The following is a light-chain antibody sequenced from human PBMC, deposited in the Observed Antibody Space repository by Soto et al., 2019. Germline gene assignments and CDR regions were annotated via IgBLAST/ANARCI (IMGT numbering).Light chain of an antibody. Sequence: QSALTQPRSVSRSPGQSVTISCTGTNSDVGGYDYVSWYQQHPGKAPKLMIFDVSQRPSGVPDRFSGSKSGNTASLTISGLQAEDEADYYCCSYAGNYTYVFGTGTKVTVL. CDR1: NSDVGGYDY. CDR3: CSYAGNYTYV. J-gene: IGLJ1*01. CDR2: DVS. V-gene: IGLV2-11*01.